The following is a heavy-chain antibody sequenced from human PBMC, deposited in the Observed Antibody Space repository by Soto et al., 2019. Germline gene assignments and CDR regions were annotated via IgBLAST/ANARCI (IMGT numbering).Heavy chain of an antibody. J-gene: IGHJ4*02. Sequence: QVQLVESGGGLVQPGGSLRLSCVASGFTFSDHYMTWIRQAPGKGLEWLSYISTSSSYTNYADSVKGRFTISTDNAMNSLYLQMNSLRAEDTAVYYCARLRLTGYFDYWGQGTLVTVSS. CDR3: ARLRLTGYFDY. CDR2: ISTSSSYT. CDR1: GFTFSDHY. V-gene: IGHV3-11*05.